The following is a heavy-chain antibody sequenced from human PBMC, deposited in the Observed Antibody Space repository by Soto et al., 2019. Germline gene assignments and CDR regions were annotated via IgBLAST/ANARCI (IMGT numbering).Heavy chain of an antibody. J-gene: IGHJ4*02. CDR1: GFMFSSYW. D-gene: IGHD3-10*01. CDR3: ARVAIGSYYFEY. Sequence: EVQLVESGGGLVQPGGSLRLSCAASGFMFSSYWMHWVRQAPGKGLVWVSRINPDGSTTSYADSVKGRFTISRDSAKDTLYLQMNSLRAEDTAVYYCARVAIGSYYFEYWGQGTLVTVSS. V-gene: IGHV3-74*01. CDR2: INPDGSTT.